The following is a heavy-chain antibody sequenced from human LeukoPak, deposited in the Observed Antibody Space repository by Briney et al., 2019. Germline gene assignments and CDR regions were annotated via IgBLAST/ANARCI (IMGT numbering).Heavy chain of an antibody. CDR1: GGSFSGYY. CDR3: ARAGVWGRGRSGGSRVSY. J-gene: IGHJ4*02. D-gene: IGHD2-15*01. V-gene: IGHV4-34*01. Sequence: SETLSLTCAVYGGSFSGYYWSWIRQPPGKGLEWIGEINHSGSTNYNPSLKSRVTISVDTSKNQFSLKLSSVTAADTAVYYCARAGVWGRGRSGGSRVSYWGQGTLVTVSS. CDR2: INHSGST.